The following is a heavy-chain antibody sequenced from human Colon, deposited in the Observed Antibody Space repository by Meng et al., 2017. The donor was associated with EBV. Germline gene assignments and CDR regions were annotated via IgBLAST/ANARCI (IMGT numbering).Heavy chain of an antibody. J-gene: IGHJ4*02. D-gene: IGHD1-1*01. V-gene: IGHV7-4-1*02. CDR3: ARWNGRVRNFDY. CDR2: IITDTGVP. CDR1: GYHFTSHA. Sequence: VQRLQSGSELKKPGASVTVSCKASGYHFTSHAINWARQTPGQGLEWMGWIITDTGVPTYDQAFTGRFVFSLDTSVSTTYLQISSLKAEDTAVYFCARWNGRVRNFDYWGQGTLVTVSS.